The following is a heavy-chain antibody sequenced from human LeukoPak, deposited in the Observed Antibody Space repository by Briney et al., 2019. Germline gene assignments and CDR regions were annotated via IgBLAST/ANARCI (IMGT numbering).Heavy chain of an antibody. J-gene: IGHJ4*02. V-gene: IGHV3-64*01. CDR1: GFTFSSYA. CDR3: AKALSGSGNYGDFHY. CDR2: ISSNGGST. D-gene: IGHD3-10*01. Sequence: PGGSLRLPCAASGFTFSSYAMHWVRQAPGKGLQYVSVISSNGGSTYYTNSVKGRFTISRDNPKNTLYLQVNGLRAEDTAVYYCAKALSGSGNYGDFHYWGQGTLVTVSS.